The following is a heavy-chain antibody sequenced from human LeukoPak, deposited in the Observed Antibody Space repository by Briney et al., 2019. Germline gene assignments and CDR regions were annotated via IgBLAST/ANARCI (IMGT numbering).Heavy chain of an antibody. CDR1: GGSIRSYY. Sequence: SETLSLTCTVSGGSIRSYYWSWIRQPPGKGLERIGYIYYSGSTNYKPSLKSRVTISEHTSKNQFSLKLSPVTAADTAVYYCASGESDYLGYYGMDVWGKGTTVTVSS. CDR3: ASGESDYLGYYGMDV. J-gene: IGHJ6*04. D-gene: IGHD4-17*01. V-gene: IGHV4-59*01. CDR2: IYYSGST.